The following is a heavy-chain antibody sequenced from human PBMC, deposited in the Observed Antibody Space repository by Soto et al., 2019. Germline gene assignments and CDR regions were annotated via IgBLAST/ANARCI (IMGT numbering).Heavy chain of an antibody. CDR1: GFTFSSYS. CDR2: ISSSSSTI. D-gene: IGHD2-2*01. V-gene: IGHV3-48*01. J-gene: IGHJ4*02. Sequence: WGSLRLSCAVFGFTFSSYSMNWVRQATGKGLEWVSYISSSSSTIYYADSVKGRFTISRDNAKNSLYLQMNSLRAEDTAVYYCARVRFPLGYCSSTSCDDFDYWGQGTLVTVSS. CDR3: ARVRFPLGYCSSTSCDDFDY.